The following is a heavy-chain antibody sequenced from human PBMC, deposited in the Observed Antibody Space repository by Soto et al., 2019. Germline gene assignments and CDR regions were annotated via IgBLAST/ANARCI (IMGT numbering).Heavy chain of an antibody. D-gene: IGHD3-10*01. CDR2: INHSGST. CDR1: GGSFSGYY. J-gene: IGHJ5*02. CDR3: ARVLLWFGELYGNWFDP. V-gene: IGHV4-34*01. Sequence: KTSETLSLTCAVYGGSFSGYYWSWIRQPPGQGLEWIGEINHSGSTNYNPSLKSRVTISVDTSKNQFSLKLSSVTAADTAVYYCARVLLWFGELYGNWFDPWGQGTLVTVPS.